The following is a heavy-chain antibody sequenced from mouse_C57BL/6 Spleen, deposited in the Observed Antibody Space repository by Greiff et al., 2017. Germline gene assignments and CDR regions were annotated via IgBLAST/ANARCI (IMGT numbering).Heavy chain of an antibody. V-gene: IGHV1-81*01. Sequence: QLQQSGAELARPGASVKLSCQASGYTFTSYGISWVKQRTGQGLAWIGELYPRSGNTYYNEKFKGKATLTADKSTSTAYMDLRSLTSEDAAVYFCYYYGSSHYFDYWCQGTTLTVSS. D-gene: IGHD1-1*01. CDR1: GYTFTSYG. J-gene: IGHJ2*01. CDR2: LYPRSGNT. CDR3: YYYGSSHYFDY.